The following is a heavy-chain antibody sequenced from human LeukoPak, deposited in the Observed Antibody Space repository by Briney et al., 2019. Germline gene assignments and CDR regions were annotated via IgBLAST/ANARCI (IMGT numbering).Heavy chain of an antibody. CDR2: IFHRGTT. CDR3: ARHGDRLRFAMDV. J-gene: IGHJ6*02. Sequence: SETLSLTCSVSGGSISGSTSYWGWIRQPPGEGLEWIGNIFHRGTTYHNPSLQRRVTFSVYTSKNLFSMNLTSVTVADTAVYYCARHGDRLRFAMDVWGQGTTVTVSS. CDR1: GGSISGSTSY. D-gene: IGHD2-21*02. V-gene: IGHV4-39*01.